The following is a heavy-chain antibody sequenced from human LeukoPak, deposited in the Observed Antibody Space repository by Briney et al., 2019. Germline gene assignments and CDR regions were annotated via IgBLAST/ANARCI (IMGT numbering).Heavy chain of an antibody. CDR3: ARDLFTSEIY. CDR1: GFTFSSYS. D-gene: IGHD2-2*01. CDR2: ISSSSSYI. J-gene: IGHJ4*02. Sequence: GGSLRLSCAASGFTFSSYSMNWVRQAPGKGLEWVSSISSSSSYIYHADSVKGRFTISRDNAKNSLYLQMNSLRAGDTAVYYCARDLFTSEIYWGQGTLVTVSS. V-gene: IGHV3-21*01.